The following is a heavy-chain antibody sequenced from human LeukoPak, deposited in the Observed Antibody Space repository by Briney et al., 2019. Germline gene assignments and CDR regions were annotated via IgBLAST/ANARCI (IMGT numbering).Heavy chain of an antibody. V-gene: IGHV1-18*01. Sequence: ASVKVSCKASGYTFTSYGISWVRQAPGQGLEWMGWISAYNGNTNYAQKLQGRVTTTTDTSTSTAYMELRSLRSDDTAVYYCARVGITGTWYYYGMDVWGQGTTVTVSS. J-gene: IGHJ6*02. D-gene: IGHD1-7*01. CDR1: GYTFTSYG. CDR2: ISAYNGNT. CDR3: ARVGITGTWYYYGMDV.